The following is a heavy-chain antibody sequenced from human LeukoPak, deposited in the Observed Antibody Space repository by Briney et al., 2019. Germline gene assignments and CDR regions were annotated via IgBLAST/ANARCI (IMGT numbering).Heavy chain of an antibody. J-gene: IGHJ4*02. V-gene: IGHV5-51*01. CDR3: TRMYVSSLGADY. Sequence: GESLRISCKGSGYNFTTYWIGCVRQMPRRGLEWMGIIYPADSHTRYSPSFQGQVTISADKSINTAYLQWSSLKASDTAMYYCTRMYVSSLGADYWGQGTLVTVSS. D-gene: IGHD3-16*01. CDR1: GYNFTTYW. CDR2: IYPADSHT.